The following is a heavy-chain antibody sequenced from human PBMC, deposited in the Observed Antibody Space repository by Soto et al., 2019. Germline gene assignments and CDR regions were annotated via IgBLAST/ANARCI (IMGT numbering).Heavy chain of an antibody. J-gene: IGHJ4*02. CDR2: INPNSGGT. D-gene: IGHD3-10*01. Sequence: ASVKVSCKASGYTLTGYYMHWVRQAPGQGLEWMGWINPNSGGTNYAQKFQGRVTMTRDTSISTAYMELSRLRSDDTAVYYCATVSGSYYPGDDYWGQGTLVTVSS. V-gene: IGHV1-2*02. CDR3: ATVSGSYYPGDDY. CDR1: GYTLTGYY.